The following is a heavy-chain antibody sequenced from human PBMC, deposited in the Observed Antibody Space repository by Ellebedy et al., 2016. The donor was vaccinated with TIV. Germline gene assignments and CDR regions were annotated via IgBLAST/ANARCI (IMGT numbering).Heavy chain of an antibody. CDR3: PKGRGGGSDSSAPRYYFDY. CDR1: GFTFSSYA. Sequence: PGGSLRLSCAASGFTFSSYAMSWVRQAPGKGLEWVSTISHTGSRTYYADSVEGRFTISRDNSKKPLYLQMNSLRAEDTAIYYCPKGRGGGSDSSAPRYYFDYWGLGTLVTVSS. V-gene: IGHV3-23*01. J-gene: IGHJ4*02. CDR2: ISHTGSRT. D-gene: IGHD3-22*01.